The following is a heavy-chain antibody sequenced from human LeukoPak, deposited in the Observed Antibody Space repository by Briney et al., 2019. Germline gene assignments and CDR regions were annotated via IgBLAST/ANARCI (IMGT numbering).Heavy chain of an antibody. CDR1: GYSISSGYY. CDR3: ASGRSDAFDI. CDR2: IYHSGST. D-gene: IGHD1-26*01. Sequence: SETLSLTCTVSGYSISSGYYWGWIRQPPGKGLEWIGSIYHSGSTYYNPSLKSRVTISVDTSKNQFSLKLSSVTAADTAVYYCASGRSDAFDIWGQGAMVTVSS. V-gene: IGHV4-38-2*02. J-gene: IGHJ3*02.